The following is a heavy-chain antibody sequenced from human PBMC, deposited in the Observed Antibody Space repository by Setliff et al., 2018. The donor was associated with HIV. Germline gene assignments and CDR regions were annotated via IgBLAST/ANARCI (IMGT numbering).Heavy chain of an antibody. V-gene: IGHV1-69*06. CDR3: ARVTPHIAGLGWFYFDY. D-gene: IGHD6-13*01. J-gene: IGHJ4*02. CDR2: IIPIFGTA. CDR1: GGTFSSYG. Sequence: ASVKVSCKASGGTFSSYGISWVRQAPGQGLEWMGGIIPIFGTANYAQKFEGRVTITADKSTSTAYMEVNSLRFEDTAVYYCARVTPHIAGLGWFYFDYWGQGTLVTVSS.